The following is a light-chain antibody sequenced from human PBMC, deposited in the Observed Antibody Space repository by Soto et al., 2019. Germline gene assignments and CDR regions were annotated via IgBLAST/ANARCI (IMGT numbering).Light chain of an antibody. J-gene: IGKJ1*01. CDR2: DAS. Sequence: EIVLTQSPGTLSLSPGERATLSCRASQSVSSNYLAWYQQKPGQAPRLLIYDASSRAAGIPDRFSGSRSGTDFTLTISRLVPEDFAVYYCNQQGSSRRTFGQGTKVEI. V-gene: IGKV3-20*01. CDR1: QSVSSNY. CDR3: NQQGSSRRT.